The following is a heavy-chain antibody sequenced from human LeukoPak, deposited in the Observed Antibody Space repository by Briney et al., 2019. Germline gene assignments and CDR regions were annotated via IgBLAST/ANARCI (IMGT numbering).Heavy chain of an antibody. J-gene: IGHJ4*02. CDR1: GGSISSSSYY. D-gene: IGHD6-19*01. CDR3: ARVSHSSGWYPIGIVDY. CDR2: IYYSGST. Sequence: SSETLSLTCTVSGGSISSSSYYWGWIRQPPGKGLEWIGSIYYSGSTYYNPSLKSRVTISVDTSKNQFSLKLSSVTAADTAVYYCARVSHSSGWYPIGIVDYWGQGALVTVSS. V-gene: IGHV4-39*07.